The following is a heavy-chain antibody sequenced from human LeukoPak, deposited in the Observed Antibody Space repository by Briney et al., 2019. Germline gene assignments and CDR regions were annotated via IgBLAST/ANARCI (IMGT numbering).Heavy chain of an antibody. CDR1: GGSVSGYY. CDR3: ARLQVHCGGDCYTRWFDP. Sequence: SEALSLTCTVSGGSVSGYYWSWIRQPPGKGLEWIAYIYYSGSTKYNPSLKSRVTISLDRSKNQFSLKLRSVTAADTAVYYCARLQVHCGGDCYTRWFDPWGQGTLVTVSS. D-gene: IGHD2-21*02. J-gene: IGHJ5*02. CDR2: IYYSGST. V-gene: IGHV4-59*08.